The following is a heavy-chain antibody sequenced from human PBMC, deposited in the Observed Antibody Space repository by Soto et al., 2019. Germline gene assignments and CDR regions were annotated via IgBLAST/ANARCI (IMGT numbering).Heavy chain of an antibody. CDR1: GFTFSNYA. CDR3: AKGASTVYFYYYMDV. Sequence: EVQLLESGGGLVQPGGSLKLSCAASGFTFSNYAMNWVRQAPGKGLECVATISSGGVTHYADSVKGRFTISRDNSKNTLFLQVNSLRAEGTAVYYCAKGASTVYFYYYMDVWGKGTTVTVSS. D-gene: IGHD2-2*01. CDR2: ISSGGVT. V-gene: IGHV3-23*01. J-gene: IGHJ6*03.